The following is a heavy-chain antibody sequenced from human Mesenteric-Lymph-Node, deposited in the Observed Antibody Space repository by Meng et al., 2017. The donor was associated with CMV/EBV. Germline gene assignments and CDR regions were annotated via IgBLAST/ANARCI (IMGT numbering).Heavy chain of an antibody. CDR3: ARFPKRITIFGVVITKYYFDY. J-gene: IGHJ4*02. CDR2: IYSGGST. D-gene: IGHD3-3*01. CDR1: GFTVSSNY. Sequence: GGSLRLSCAASGFTVSSNYMSWVRQAPGKGLEWVSVIYSGGSTYYADSVKGRFTISRDNSKNTLYLQMNSLRAEDTAVYYCARFPKRITIFGVVITKYYFDYWGQGTLVTVSS. V-gene: IGHV3-66*02.